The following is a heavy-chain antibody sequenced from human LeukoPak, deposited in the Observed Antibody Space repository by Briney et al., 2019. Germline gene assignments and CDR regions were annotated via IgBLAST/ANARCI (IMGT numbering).Heavy chain of an antibody. Sequence: PGGSLRLSCAASGFDFEDYAIHWVRQVPGKGLEWVSGISWNSGAKAYADSVRGRFTISRDNAKNSLYLQMNSLRGEDTALYHCARDDTSSSWGEEVYNWFDPWGQGTLVTVSS. D-gene: IGHD6-13*01. CDR1: GFDFEDYA. CDR3: ARDDTSSSWGEEVYNWFDP. V-gene: IGHV3-9*01. J-gene: IGHJ5*02. CDR2: ISWNSGAK.